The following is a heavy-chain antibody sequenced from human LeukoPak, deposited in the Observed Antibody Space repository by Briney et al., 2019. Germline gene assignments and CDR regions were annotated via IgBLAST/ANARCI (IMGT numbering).Heavy chain of an antibody. CDR1: GFTFRTYC. D-gene: IGHD1-1*01. J-gene: IGHJ4*02. CDR3: TRYNVGFES. V-gene: IGHV3-7*03. Sequence: PGGSLRLSCAASGFTFRTYCMSWVRQAPGQGLEWVANIFQDGNDKYYVDSVKGRFTISRDNAKNSLYLQMNSLKTEDTAVYYCTRYNVGFESWGQGTLVTVSS. CDR2: IFQDGNDK.